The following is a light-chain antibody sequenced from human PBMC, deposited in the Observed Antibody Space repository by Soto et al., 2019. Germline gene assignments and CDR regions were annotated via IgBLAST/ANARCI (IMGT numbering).Light chain of an antibody. CDR3: SSYTTISTYV. J-gene: IGLJ1*01. CDR2: DVR. V-gene: IGLV2-14*01. Sequence: QSALTQPASVSGSPGQSITIFCTGTSSDVGGYNYVSWYQQHPGKAPKLMIYDVRNRPSGVSNRFSGSKSVNTASLTISGLQAEDEADYYCSSYTTISTYVFGTGTKVT. CDR1: SSDVGGYNY.